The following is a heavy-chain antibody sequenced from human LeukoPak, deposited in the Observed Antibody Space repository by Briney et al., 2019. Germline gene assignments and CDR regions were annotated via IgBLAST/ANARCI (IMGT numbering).Heavy chain of an antibody. V-gene: IGHV4-34*01. J-gene: IGHJ5*02. Sequence: SETLSLTCAVYGGSFSGYYWSWIRQPPGKGLEWIGEINHSGSTNYNPSLKSRVTISVDTSKNQFSLKLSSVTAADTAVYYCARSIAQYNWFDPWGQGTLVTVSS. D-gene: IGHD6-13*01. CDR1: GGSFSGYY. CDR3: ARSIAQYNWFDP. CDR2: INHSGST.